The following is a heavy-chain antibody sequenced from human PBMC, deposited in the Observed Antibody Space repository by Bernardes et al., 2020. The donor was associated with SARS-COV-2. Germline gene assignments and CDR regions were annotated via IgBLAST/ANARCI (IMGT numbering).Heavy chain of an antibody. D-gene: IGHD1-20*01. Sequence: GGSLRLSCAASGFTFSDYYMSWIRQAPGKGLEWVSYISSSGSTIYYADSVKGRFTISRDNAKNSLYLQMNSLRAEDTAVYYCARDRYNWNDPFRDAFDIWGQGTMVTVSS. J-gene: IGHJ3*02. V-gene: IGHV3-11*01. CDR1: GFTFSDYY. CDR3: ARDRYNWNDPFRDAFDI. CDR2: ISSSGSTI.